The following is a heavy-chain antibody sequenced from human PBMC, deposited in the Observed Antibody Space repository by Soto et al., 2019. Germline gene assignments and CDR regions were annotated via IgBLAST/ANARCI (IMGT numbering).Heavy chain of an antibody. CDR3: ARCPGYGDDYDAFDI. CDR2: INSDGSST. CDR1: GFTFSSYW. D-gene: IGHD4-17*01. V-gene: IGHV3-74*01. J-gene: IGHJ3*02. Sequence: GGSLRLSCAASGFTFSSYWMHWVRQAPGKGLVWVSRINSDGSSTSYADSVKGRFTISRDNAKNTLYLQMNSLRAEDTAVYYCARCPGYGDDYDAFDIWGQGTMVTVSS.